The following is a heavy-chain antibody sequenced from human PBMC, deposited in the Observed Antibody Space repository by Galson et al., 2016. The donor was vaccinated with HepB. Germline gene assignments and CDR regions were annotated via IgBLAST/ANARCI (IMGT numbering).Heavy chain of an antibody. CDR3: ARSSFGVSNP. Sequence: SVMVSCKASGYPYISYGINWVRQAPGQGLEWMGWMSASNGNTDYAQKFHGRVTMTTDTSTNTAYMELRSLRSDDTAMYYCARSSFGVSNPWGQGTLVTVSS. CDR1: GYPYISYG. J-gene: IGHJ5*02. V-gene: IGHV1-18*01. D-gene: IGHD3-3*01. CDR2: MSASNGNT.